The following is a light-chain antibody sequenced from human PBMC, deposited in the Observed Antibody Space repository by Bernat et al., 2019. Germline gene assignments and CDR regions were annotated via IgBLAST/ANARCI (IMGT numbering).Light chain of an antibody. V-gene: IGLV3-25*03. J-gene: IGLJ3*02. Sequence: SYELTQPPSVSVSPGQTARITCSGDSLPSHYICWYQQKPGQAPLLVIYKDTERPSGIPERFSASTSGTTVTLIISGVQAEDEADYYCLSSDSGGTWVFGGGTKLTVV. CDR2: KDT. CDR3: LSSDSGGTWV. CDR1: SLPSHY.